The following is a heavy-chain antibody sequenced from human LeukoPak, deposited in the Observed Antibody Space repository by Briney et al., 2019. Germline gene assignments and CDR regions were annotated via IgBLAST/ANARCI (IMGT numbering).Heavy chain of an antibody. J-gene: IGHJ3*02. CDR1: GFTFSSYS. Sequence: GGSLRLSCAASGFTFSSYSMNWVRQAPGKGLEWASHISSGSGSIYYADSVKGRFTVSRDNAKNSLSLQMNSLRAEDTAVYYCARGGSYYNEAFDIWGQGTMVTVSS. CDR3: ARGGSYYNEAFDI. D-gene: IGHD3-10*01. CDR2: ISSGSGSI. V-gene: IGHV3-48*01.